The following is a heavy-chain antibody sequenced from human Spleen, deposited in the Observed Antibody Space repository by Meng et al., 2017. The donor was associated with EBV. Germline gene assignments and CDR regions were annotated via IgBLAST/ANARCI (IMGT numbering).Heavy chain of an antibody. Sequence: QVRLVQSGAEVKPPGASVRVSCKASGGTLSSHAVNWVRQAPGQGLKWMGGVIPLFGAPNYAQKFQGRVTMTRDTAISTAYMDLSGLTSDDTAVYYCARGYDRSCYYDWGQGTLVTVSS. CDR2: VIPLFGAP. D-gene: IGHD3-22*01. CDR1: GGTLSSHA. J-gene: IGHJ4*02. CDR3: ARGYDRSCYYD. V-gene: IGHV1-69*06.